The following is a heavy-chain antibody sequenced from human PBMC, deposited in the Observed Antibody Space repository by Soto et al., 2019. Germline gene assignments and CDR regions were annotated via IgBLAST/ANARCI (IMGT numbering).Heavy chain of an antibody. J-gene: IGHJ6*02. CDR2: ISYDGSNK. CDR3: ASLDLLRESVVVTAISDYYYYYGMDV. Sequence: GGSLRLSCAASGFTFSSYGMHWVRQAPGKGLEWVAVISYDGSNKYYADSVKGRFTISRDNSKNTLYLQMNSLRAEDTAVYYCASLDLLRESVVVTAISDYYYYYGMDVWGQGTTVTVSS. D-gene: IGHD2-21*02. V-gene: IGHV3-30*03. CDR1: GFTFSSYG.